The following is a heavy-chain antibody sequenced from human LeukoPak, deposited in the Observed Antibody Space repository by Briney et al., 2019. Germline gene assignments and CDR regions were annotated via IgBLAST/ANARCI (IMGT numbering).Heavy chain of an antibody. J-gene: IGHJ5*02. CDR1: GFTFSSYA. V-gene: IGHV3-23*01. CDR2: ISGSGGST. Sequence: PGGSLRLSCAASGFTFSSYAMSWVRQAPGKGLEWVSAISGSGGSTYYADSVKGRFTISRDNSKNTLYLQMNSLRAEDTAVYYCAKKRSVVVVAALPVSPFDPWGQGTLVTVSS. CDR3: AKKRSVVVVAALPVSPFDP. D-gene: IGHD2-15*01.